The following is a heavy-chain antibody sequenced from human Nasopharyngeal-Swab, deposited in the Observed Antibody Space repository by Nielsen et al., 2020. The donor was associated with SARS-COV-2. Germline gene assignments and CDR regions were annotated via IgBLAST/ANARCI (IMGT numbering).Heavy chain of an antibody. CDR1: GFTFSSYA. CDR2: ISYDGSNK. CDR3: ARDLRKVVVAATTGGMDV. J-gene: IGHJ6*02. Sequence: GESLKISCAASGFTFSSYAMHWVRQAPGKGLEWVAVISYDGSNKYYADSVKGRFTISRDNSKNTLYVQMNSLRGEDTAVYYCARDLRKVVVAATTGGMDVWGQGTTVTVSS. D-gene: IGHD2-15*01. V-gene: IGHV3-30-3*01.